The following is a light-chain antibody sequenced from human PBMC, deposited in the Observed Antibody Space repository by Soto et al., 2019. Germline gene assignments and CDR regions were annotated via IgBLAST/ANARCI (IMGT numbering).Light chain of an antibody. CDR3: QQRSNWPT. CDR1: QIVSSN. Sequence: EIVMAQSPAPLSVSPGKRATLSCRASQIVSSNVAWYQQKPGQAPRLLIYGASIRATGIPDRFTGSGSGTDFPLTISRLAPEDSTLYYCQQRSNWPTFGQGTRLEIK. J-gene: IGKJ5*01. CDR2: GAS. V-gene: IGKV3-11*01.